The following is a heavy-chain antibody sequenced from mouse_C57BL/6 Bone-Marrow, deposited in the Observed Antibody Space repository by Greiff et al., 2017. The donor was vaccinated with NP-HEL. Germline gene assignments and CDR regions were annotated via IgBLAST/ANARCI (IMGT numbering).Heavy chain of an antibody. V-gene: IGHV1-53*01. Sequence: QVQLQQPGTELVKPGASVKLSCKASGYTFTSYWMHWVKQRPGQGLEWIGNINPSNGGPNYNEKFKSKATLTVDKSSRTAYMQLSSLTSEDSAFYYCASDSGWLRDFDYWGQGTTLTGSS. CDR3: ASDSGWLRDFDY. CDR2: INPSNGGP. J-gene: IGHJ2*01. D-gene: IGHD2-2*01. CDR1: GYTFTSYW.